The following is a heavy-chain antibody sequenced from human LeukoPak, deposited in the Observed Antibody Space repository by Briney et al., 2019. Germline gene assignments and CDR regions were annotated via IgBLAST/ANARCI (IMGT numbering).Heavy chain of an antibody. CDR1: GYTFTSYG. CDR3: ARDEDSSSMSRFYYYYGIDV. D-gene: IGHD6-6*01. V-gene: IGHV1-18*01. Sequence: GASVTVSFKASGYTFTSYGISWVRQAPGQGLEWMGWISAYNGNTNYAQKLQGRVTMTTDTSTSTAYMELRSLRSDDTAVYYCARDEDSSSMSRFYYYYGIDVWGPGTTVTVSS. J-gene: IGHJ6*02. CDR2: ISAYNGNT.